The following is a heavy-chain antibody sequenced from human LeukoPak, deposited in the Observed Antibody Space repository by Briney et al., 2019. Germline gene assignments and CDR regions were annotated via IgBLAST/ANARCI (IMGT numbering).Heavy chain of an antibody. Sequence: GGSLRLSCAASGFTFSSYWMHWVRQAPGKGLVWVSRINSDGSSTSYADSVKGRFTISRDNAKNTLYLQMNSLRAEDTAVYYCARGPGGGDYAWGSYRYDYWGQGTLVTVSS. CDR2: INSDGSST. J-gene: IGHJ4*02. D-gene: IGHD3-16*02. CDR1: GFTFSSYW. V-gene: IGHV3-74*01. CDR3: ARGPGGGDYAWGSYRYDY.